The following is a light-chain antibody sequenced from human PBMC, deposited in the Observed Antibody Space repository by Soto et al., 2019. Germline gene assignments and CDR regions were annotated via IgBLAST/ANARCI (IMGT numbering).Light chain of an antibody. Sequence: DIQMTQSPSSLSASVGDRVTITCRASQRIRNDLGWFQHKPGKAPKRLIYAASSLQSGVPSRFSGSGSGTEFTLTISSLQPEDFATYYCLQHNTYPWTFGQGTKVEVK. CDR2: AAS. CDR1: QRIRND. CDR3: LQHNTYPWT. V-gene: IGKV1-17*01. J-gene: IGKJ1*01.